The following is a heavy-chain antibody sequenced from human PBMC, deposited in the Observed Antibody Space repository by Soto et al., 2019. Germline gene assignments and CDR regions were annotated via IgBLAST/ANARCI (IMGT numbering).Heavy chain of an antibody. CDR2: IYPGDSDT. Sequence: PGESLKISCKGSGYSSTSYWIGWVRQMPGKGLEWMGIIYPGDSDTRYSPSFQGQVTISADKSISTAYLQWSSLKASDTAMYYCARPFCSSTSCYAEDNWFDPWGQGTLVTVS. V-gene: IGHV5-51*01. J-gene: IGHJ5*02. D-gene: IGHD2-2*01. CDR3: ARPFCSSTSCYAEDNWFDP. CDR1: GYSSTSYW.